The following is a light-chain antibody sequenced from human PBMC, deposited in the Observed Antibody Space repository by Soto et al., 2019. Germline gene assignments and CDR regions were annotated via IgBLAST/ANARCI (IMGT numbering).Light chain of an antibody. V-gene: IGKV1-12*01. CDR3: QKYNSAPLT. CDR1: QDIGNL. CDR2: TTS. Sequence: DIQMSQSPSFVSAAVGDRVTLTCRASQDIGNLLVWYQQKPGKAPTLLIYTTSKLQRGVPSRFSGSGSVTHFTLTISSLQPEDFATYYCQKYNSAPLTFGGGTKVETK. J-gene: IGKJ4*01.